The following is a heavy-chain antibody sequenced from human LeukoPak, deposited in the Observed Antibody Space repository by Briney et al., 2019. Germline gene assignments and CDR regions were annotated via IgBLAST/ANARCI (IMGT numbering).Heavy chain of an antibody. CDR2: ISAYNGNT. J-gene: IGHJ5*02. D-gene: IGHD3-10*01. CDR1: GYTFTSYG. V-gene: IGHV1-18*01. Sequence: ASVKVSCKASGYTFTSYGISWVRQAPGQGLEWMGWISAYNGNTNYAQKLQGRLTMTSDKSTSTISMDLISLRSDDTAIYYCAKAGRSDYFLRWFDPWGQGTLVTVSS. CDR3: AKAGRSDYFLRWFDP.